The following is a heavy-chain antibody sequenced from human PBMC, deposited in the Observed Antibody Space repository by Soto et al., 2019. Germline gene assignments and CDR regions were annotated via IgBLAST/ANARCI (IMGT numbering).Heavy chain of an antibody. CDR3: ARARGYCSGGSCIPDY. CDR2: IYYSGST. J-gene: IGHJ4*02. Sequence: SETLSLTCTVSGGSISSYYWSWIRQPPGKGLEWIGYIYYSGSTNYNPSLKSRVTISVDTSKNQFSLKLSSVTAADTAVYYCARARGYCSGGSCIPDYWGQGTLVTVSS. D-gene: IGHD2-15*01. CDR1: GGSISSYY. V-gene: IGHV4-59*01.